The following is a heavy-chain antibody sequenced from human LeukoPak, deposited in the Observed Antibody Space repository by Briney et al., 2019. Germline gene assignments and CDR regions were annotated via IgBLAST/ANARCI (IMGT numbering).Heavy chain of an antibody. V-gene: IGHV4-59*08. Sequence: SETLSLTCTVSGGSISSYYWSWIRQPPGKGLEWIGYIYYSGSTNYNPSLKSRVTISVDTSKNQFSLKLSSVTAADTAVYYCARGMGDIVVVTQEAFDIWGQGTMVTVSS. D-gene: IGHD2-21*02. J-gene: IGHJ3*02. CDR3: ARGMGDIVVVTQEAFDI. CDR2: IYYSGST. CDR1: GGSISSYY.